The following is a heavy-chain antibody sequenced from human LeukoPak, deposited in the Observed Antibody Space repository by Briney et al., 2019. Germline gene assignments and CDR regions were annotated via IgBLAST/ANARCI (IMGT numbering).Heavy chain of an antibody. CDR2: ISYDGSNK. CDR1: GVTLSTYA. Sequence: GGSLRLSCAASGVTLSTYAMSWARQAPGKGLEWVAVISYDGSNKYYADSVKGRFTISRDNSKNTLYLQMNSLRAEDTAVYYCARVCYYDSSGYCWWGQGTLVTVSS. J-gene: IGHJ4*02. CDR3: ARVCYYDSSGYCW. D-gene: IGHD3-22*01. V-gene: IGHV3-30-3*01.